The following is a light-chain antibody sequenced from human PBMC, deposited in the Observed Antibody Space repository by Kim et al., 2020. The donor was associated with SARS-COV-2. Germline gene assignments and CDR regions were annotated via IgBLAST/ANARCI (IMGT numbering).Light chain of an antibody. J-gene: IGKJ5*01. Sequence: ASIGDRVTITCRARQGISSYLAWYQQKPGSAPYMLIYAASTLQSGVPSRFSGSVSGTDFTLTISSLQPEDFATYYCQQLNSYPITFGQGTRLEIK. CDR1: QGISSY. CDR3: QQLNSYPIT. CDR2: AAS. V-gene: IGKV1-9*01.